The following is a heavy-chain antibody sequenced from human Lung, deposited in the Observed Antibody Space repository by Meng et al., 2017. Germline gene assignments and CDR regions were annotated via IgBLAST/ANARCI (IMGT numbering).Heavy chain of an antibody. Sequence: PGLVSPCWPLSLTSVVFGGSISSGNWWSWVRQSPGKGRESIGEIYHSGRTNYTPSLESRVTISLDKSQNHFSLKVKSVTAADTAVYYCVRGGQDQAYYDFWSGPFDPWGQGTLVTVSS. D-gene: IGHD3-3*01. CDR2: IYHSGRT. CDR1: GGSISSGNW. CDR3: VRGGQDQAYYDFWSGPFDP. V-gene: IGHV4-4*02. J-gene: IGHJ5*02.